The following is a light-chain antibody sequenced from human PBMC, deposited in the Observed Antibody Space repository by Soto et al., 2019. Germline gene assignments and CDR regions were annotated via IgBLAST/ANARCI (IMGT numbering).Light chain of an antibody. V-gene: IGKV3-15*01. CDR3: LQYKDWPLIT. Sequence: EIVMTQSPASLSVYPWERATLSCRASQSVDIYLAWYQQRPGQAPRLLIYDTSIRAPGIPATFSGSGSGTEFTLTISSLQSEDVAVYYCLQYKDWPLITFGGGTKVQIK. J-gene: IGKJ4*01. CDR2: DTS. CDR1: QSVDIY.